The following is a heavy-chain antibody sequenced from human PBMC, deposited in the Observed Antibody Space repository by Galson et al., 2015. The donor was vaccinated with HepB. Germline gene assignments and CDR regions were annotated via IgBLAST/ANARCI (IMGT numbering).Heavy chain of an antibody. CDR2: ISYDGSNK. D-gene: IGHD3-10*02. V-gene: IGHV3-30-3*01. CDR3: ARVRWSLFGSPLDY. CDR1: GFTFSSYA. J-gene: IGHJ4*02. Sequence: SLRLSCAASGFTFSSYAMHWVRQAPGKGLEWVAVISYDGSNKYYADSVKGQFTISRDNSKNTLYLQMNSLRAEDTAVYYCARVRWSLFGSPLDYRGQGALVTDS.